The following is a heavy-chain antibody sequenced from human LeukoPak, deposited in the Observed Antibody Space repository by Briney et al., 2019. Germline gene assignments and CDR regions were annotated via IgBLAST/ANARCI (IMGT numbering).Heavy chain of an antibody. D-gene: IGHD2/OR15-2a*01. CDR3: ARGAFHQYYFDY. CDR2: ISDSSSSI. Sequence: GGSLRLSCAASGFSFITYNMNWVRQAPGKGLEWVSYISDSSSSIYYADSVKGRFTISRDNAKNTLYLQMNSLRADDTAVYYCARGAFHQYYFDYWGQGTLVTVSS. V-gene: IGHV3-48*04. CDR1: GFSFITYN. J-gene: IGHJ4*02.